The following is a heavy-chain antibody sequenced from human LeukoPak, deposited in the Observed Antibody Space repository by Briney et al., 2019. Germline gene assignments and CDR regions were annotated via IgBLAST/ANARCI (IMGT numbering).Heavy chain of an antibody. Sequence: SETLSLTCTVSGGSISSYYWSWIRQPPGKGLEWIGYIYYSGSTNYNPSLKSRVTISVDTSKNQFSLKLSSVTAAVTAVYYCARAGFMYSSSSFDPWGQGTLVTVSS. D-gene: IGHD6-13*01. CDR1: GGSISSYY. J-gene: IGHJ5*02. V-gene: IGHV4-59*01. CDR3: ARAGFMYSSSSFDP. CDR2: IYYSGST.